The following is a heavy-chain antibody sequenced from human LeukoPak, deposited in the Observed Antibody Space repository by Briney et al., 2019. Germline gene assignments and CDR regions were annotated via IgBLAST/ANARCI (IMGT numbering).Heavy chain of an antibody. J-gene: IGHJ4*02. V-gene: IGHV4-34*01. CDR2: INHSGST. D-gene: IGHD5-12*01. CDR1: GGSFSGYY. Sequence: TSETLSLTYAVYGGSFSGYYWSWIRQPPGKGLEWIGEINHSGSTNYNPSLKSRVTISVDTSKNQFSLKLSSVTAADTAVYYCARGEIIVATTYFDYWGQGTLVTVSS. CDR3: ARGEIIVATTYFDY.